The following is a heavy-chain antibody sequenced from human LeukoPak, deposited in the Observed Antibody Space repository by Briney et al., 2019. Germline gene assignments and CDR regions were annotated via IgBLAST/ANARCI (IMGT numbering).Heavy chain of an antibody. J-gene: IGHJ4*02. Sequence: GGSLRLSCAASGFTFSNYAMTWVRQAPGKGLEWVSSILAGGTNTQYADSVKGRFTISRDNSKNTLYLQMNSLRAEDTAVYYCASSYYYDSSGYYYWGQGTLVTVSS. D-gene: IGHD3-22*01. CDR2: ILAGGTNT. CDR1: GFTFSNYA. CDR3: ASSYYYDSSGYYY. V-gene: IGHV3-23*01.